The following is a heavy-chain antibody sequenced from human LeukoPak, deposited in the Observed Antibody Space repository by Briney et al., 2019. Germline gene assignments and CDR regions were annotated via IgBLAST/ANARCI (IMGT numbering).Heavy chain of an antibody. CDR1: GGSISNYY. J-gene: IGHJ6*04. D-gene: IGHD6-13*01. Sequence: SETLSLTCTVSGGSISNYYWSWIRQPPGKGLEWIGNIYDSGSTNYNPSLKSRVTMSVDTSKNQFSLKLSPVTAADTAVYYCARESIAAAGGLDVWGKGTTVTVSS. CDR3: ARESIAAAGGLDV. CDR2: IYDSGST. V-gene: IGHV4-59*12.